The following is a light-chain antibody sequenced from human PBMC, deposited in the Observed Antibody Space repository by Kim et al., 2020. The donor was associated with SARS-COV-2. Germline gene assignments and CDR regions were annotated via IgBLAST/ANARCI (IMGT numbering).Light chain of an antibody. J-gene: IGLJ2*01. CDR3: QAWDSSTVV. CDR1: KLGDKY. Sequence: VSPGQTASITCSGDKLGDKYACWYQQKPGQSPVLVIYEDTKRPSGIPGRFSGSNSGNTATLTISGTQAMDEADYYCQAWDSSTVVFGGGTQLTVL. CDR2: EDT. V-gene: IGLV3-1*01.